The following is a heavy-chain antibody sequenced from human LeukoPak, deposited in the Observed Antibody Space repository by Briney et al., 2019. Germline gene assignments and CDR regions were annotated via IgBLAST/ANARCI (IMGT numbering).Heavy chain of an antibody. CDR1: GGSISTTNW. J-gene: IGHJ4*02. CDR2: VHLSGRT. V-gene: IGHV4-4*02. Sequence: SETLSLTCGVSGGSISTTNWWTWVRQPPGEGLEWIGEVHLSGRTHYNPSLEIRATMAVDMSENHISLRLTSVTAADTAVYYCAREGGPYRPLDYSGQGTLVTVSS. CDR3: AREGGPYRPLDY.